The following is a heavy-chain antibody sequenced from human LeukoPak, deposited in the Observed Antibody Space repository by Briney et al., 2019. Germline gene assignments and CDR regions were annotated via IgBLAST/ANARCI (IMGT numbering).Heavy chain of an antibody. CDR3: ATTSLDYGRRTAGYMDV. Sequence: SVKVSCKASGGTFSSYAISWVRQAPGQGLEWMGGIIPIFGTANYAQKFQGRVTITTDESTSTAYMELSSLRSEDTAVYYCATTSLDYGRRTAGYMDVWGKGTTVTVSS. V-gene: IGHV1-69*05. J-gene: IGHJ6*03. CDR1: GGTFSSYA. D-gene: IGHD4-17*01. CDR2: IIPIFGTA.